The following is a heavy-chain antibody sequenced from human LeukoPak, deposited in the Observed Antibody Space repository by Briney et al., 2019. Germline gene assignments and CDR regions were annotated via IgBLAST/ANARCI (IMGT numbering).Heavy chain of an antibody. CDR1: GFTISSYW. Sequence: PGGSLRLSCAASGFTISSYWMHWVRQAPGKGLVWVSRIKSDGSITTYADSVKGRFTISRDNAKNTLYLQMNSLRAEDTAVYYCAYCSSGYYYLDCWVRGSPVTVSS. CDR3: AYCSSGYYYLDC. CDR2: IKSDGSIT. D-gene: IGHD3-22*01. V-gene: IGHV3-74*01. J-gene: IGHJ4*02.